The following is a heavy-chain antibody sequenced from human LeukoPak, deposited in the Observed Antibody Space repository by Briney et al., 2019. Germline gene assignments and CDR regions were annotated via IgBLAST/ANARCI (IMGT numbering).Heavy chain of an antibody. CDR1: GGSITSYY. V-gene: IGHV4-4*07. D-gene: IGHD3-10*01. Sequence: PSETLSLTCTVPGGSITSYYWSWLRQPAGKGLEWIGRIYTSGSTNYNPSLKSGVTMSVDTSKNQFSLKLSSVTAADTAVYYCARDRYYYGSGSYEIWFDPGGQGTLVTVFS. CDR2: IYTSGST. J-gene: IGHJ5*02. CDR3: ARDRYYYGSGSYEIWFDP.